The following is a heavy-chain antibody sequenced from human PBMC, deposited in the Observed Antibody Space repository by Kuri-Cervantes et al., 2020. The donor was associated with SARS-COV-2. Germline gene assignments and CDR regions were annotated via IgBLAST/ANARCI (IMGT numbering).Heavy chain of an antibody. CDR1: GYSISSGYY. V-gene: IGHV4-38-2*01. Sequence: SETLSLTCAVSGYSISSGYYWGWIRQPPGKGLEWIGSIYHSGSTYYNPSLKSRVTIAVDTSKNQFSLKLSSVTAADTAVYYCASVGPGSVHWGQGTLVTVSS. CDR3: ASVGPGSVH. D-gene: IGHD1-26*01. J-gene: IGHJ4*02. CDR2: IYHSGST.